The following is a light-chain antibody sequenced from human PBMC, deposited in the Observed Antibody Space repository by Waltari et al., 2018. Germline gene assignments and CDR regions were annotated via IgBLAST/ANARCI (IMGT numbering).Light chain of an antibody. J-gene: IGKJ2*02. CDR3: QQYGSSPRT. V-gene: IGKV3-20*01. CDR2: GAA. CDR1: QSVSSSY. Sequence: DILLTQSPGTLSLSPGARATLSCRASQSVSSSYLAGYKQKPGQAPRLLICGAASRATGIPDRFSGSGSGTDFTLTISRLEPEDFAVYYCQQYGSSPRTFGQGTKLEI.